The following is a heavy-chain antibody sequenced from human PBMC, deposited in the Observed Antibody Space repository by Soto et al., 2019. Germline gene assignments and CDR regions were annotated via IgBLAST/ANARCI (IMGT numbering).Heavy chain of an antibody. D-gene: IGHD3-10*01. CDR2: INAGNGNT. J-gene: IGHJ4*02. Sequence: GASVKVSCKASGYTFTSYAMHWVRQAPGQRLEWMGWINAGNGNTKYSQKFQGRVTITRDTSASTAYMELSSLRSEDTAVYYCARVSGFGTPWKSYFHYWGQGTLVTVSS. CDR1: GYTFTSYA. CDR3: ARVSGFGTPWKSYFHY. V-gene: IGHV1-3*01.